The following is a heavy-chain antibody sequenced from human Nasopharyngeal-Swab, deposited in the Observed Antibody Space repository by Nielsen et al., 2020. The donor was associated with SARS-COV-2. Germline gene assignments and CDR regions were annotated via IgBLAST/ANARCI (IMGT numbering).Heavy chain of an antibody. CDR3: TRCGGGCYSGRDY. Sequence: GESLKISCAASGFTFSDSAIHWVRQASGKGLEWVGRIRSKGNNYATAYAASVKGRLIIFRDDPTNTAYLQMNSLKTEDTAVYYCTRCGGGCYSGRDYWGQGTLVTVSS. CDR1: GFTFSDSA. D-gene: IGHD2-21*02. J-gene: IGHJ4*02. CDR2: IRSKGNNYAT. V-gene: IGHV3-73*01.